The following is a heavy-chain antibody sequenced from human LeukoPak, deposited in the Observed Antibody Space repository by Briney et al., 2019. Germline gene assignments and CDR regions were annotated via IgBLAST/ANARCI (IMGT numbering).Heavy chain of an antibody. CDR3: ARVVVVAASKERRLDY. D-gene: IGHD2-15*01. CDR1: GSTFSSYG. J-gene: IGHJ4*02. Sequence: PGRSLRLSCAASGSTFSSYGMHWVRQAPGKGLEWVAVISYDGSNKYYADSVKGRFTISRDNSKNTLYLQMNSLRAEDTAVYYCARVVVVAASKERRLDYWGQGTLVTVSS. CDR2: ISYDGSNK. V-gene: IGHV3-33*05.